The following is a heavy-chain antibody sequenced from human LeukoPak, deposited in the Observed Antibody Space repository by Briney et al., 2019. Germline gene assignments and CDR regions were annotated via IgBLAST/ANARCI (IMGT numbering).Heavy chain of an antibody. CDR3: ARDSPYYYAFDI. Sequence: GGSLRLSCAASGFTVSSNYMSWVRQAPGKGLEWVSVIYSGGSTYYADSVKGRFTISRDNSKNTLYLQMNSLRAEDTAVYYCARDSPYYYAFDIWGQGTMVTVSS. CDR1: GFTVSSNY. V-gene: IGHV3-53*01. CDR2: IYSGGST. J-gene: IGHJ3*02. D-gene: IGHD3-10*01.